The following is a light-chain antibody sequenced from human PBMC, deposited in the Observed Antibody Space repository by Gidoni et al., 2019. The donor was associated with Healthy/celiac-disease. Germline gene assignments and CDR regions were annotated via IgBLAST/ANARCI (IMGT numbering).Light chain of an antibody. V-gene: IGKV1-16*02. CDR1: QSISNY. CDR2: AAS. J-gene: IGKJ4*01. Sequence: DIQMTQSPSSLSASVGDRVTLTCRASQSISNYLAWFHQKPGKAPKFLIYAASSMQGGVPSKCSGSGSETDFTLTSSSLQPEDFATYYCQQYNSYPLTFGEGTKVEIK. CDR3: QQYNSYPLT.